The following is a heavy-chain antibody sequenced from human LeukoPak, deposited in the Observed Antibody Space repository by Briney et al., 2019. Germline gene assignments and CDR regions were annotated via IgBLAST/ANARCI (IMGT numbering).Heavy chain of an antibody. V-gene: IGHV3-20*04. D-gene: IGHD6-19*01. J-gene: IGHJ3*02. Sequence: GGSLRLSCAASGFPLDDYGMNWVRQVPGKGLEGGSGINWNVGSTGYADSVKGRFTISRDNAKNSLYLQMTSLRAEDTALYYCARDIVLIAVAVRGSFDIWGQGTMVTVSS. CDR3: ARDIVLIAVAVRGSFDI. CDR1: GFPLDDYG. CDR2: INWNVGST.